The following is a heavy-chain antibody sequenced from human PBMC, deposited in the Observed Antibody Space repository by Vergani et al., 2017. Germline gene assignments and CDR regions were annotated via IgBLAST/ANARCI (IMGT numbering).Heavy chain of an antibody. Sequence: QVQLQESGPGLVKPSETLSLTCTVSGDSVISTDYHWGWIRQPPGKGLEWIGSMDYSGSTSYNPSLESRISISFETPKNQFSLRMTSVTAADTAVYYCASQRGACRAAYCHSYDFWGPGTLVVVSS. J-gene: IGHJ4*02. CDR3: ASQRGACRAAYCHSYDF. V-gene: IGHV4-39*01. D-gene: IGHD2-15*01. CDR2: MDYSGST. CDR1: GDSVISTDYH.